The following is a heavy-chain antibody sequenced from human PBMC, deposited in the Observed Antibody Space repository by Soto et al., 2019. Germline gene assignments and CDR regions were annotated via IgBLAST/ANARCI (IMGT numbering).Heavy chain of an antibody. CDR3: ARLTGEAFDI. CDR1: GGSISSSSYY. Sequence: SETLSLTCTVSGGSISSSSYYWGGIRQPPGRGREWIGSIFFRGSTYYNPSLKSRVTISVDTSKNQFSLKLSSVTAADTAVYYCARLTGEAFDIWGQGTMVTVSS. CDR2: IFFRGST. D-gene: IGHD7-27*01. V-gene: IGHV4-39*07. J-gene: IGHJ3*02.